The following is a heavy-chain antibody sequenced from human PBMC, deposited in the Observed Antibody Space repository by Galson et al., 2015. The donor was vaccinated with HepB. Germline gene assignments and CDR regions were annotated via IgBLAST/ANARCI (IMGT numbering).Heavy chain of an antibody. CDR2: IYPGDSDT. V-gene: IGHV5-51*01. CDR1: GYNFSSYW. Sequence: QSGAEVKKPGKSLKISCKGSGYNFSSYWIGWVRQMPGKGLEWMGLIYPGDSDTKYSPSFQGQVTISADKSKSTAYLQWSSLKASDTAMYYCTRGRRHYDFWSGYNTNWFDSWAREPWSPSP. CDR3: TRGRRHYDFWSGYNTNWFDS. J-gene: IGHJ5*01. D-gene: IGHD3-3*01.